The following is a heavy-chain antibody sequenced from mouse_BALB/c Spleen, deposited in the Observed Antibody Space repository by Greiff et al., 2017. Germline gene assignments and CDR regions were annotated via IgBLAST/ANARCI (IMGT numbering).Heavy chain of an antibody. J-gene: IGHJ2*01. Sequence: QVQLQQSGPELVKPGASVKISCKASGYAFSSSWMNWVKQRPGQGLEWIGRIYPGDGDTNYNGKFKGKATLTADKSSSTAYMQLSSLTSVDSAVYFCARWGGFAYWGQGTTLTVSS. CDR1: GYAFSSSW. V-gene: IGHV1-82*01. CDR2: IYPGDGDT. CDR3: ARWGGFAY.